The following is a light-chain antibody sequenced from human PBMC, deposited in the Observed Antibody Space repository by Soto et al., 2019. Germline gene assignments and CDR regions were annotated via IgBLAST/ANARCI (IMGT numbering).Light chain of an antibody. CDR1: QSVSSN. Sequence: EIVMAQSPATLSVSPGERATLSCRASQSVSSNLAWYQQKPGQPPRLLIYDSSTRATGFPDRFSGSGSGTDFTLTIIRLEPEDFAVYYCQQYDSSPWTFGQGTKVDIK. CDR3: QQYDSSPWT. CDR2: DSS. V-gene: IGKV3D-15*01. J-gene: IGKJ1*01.